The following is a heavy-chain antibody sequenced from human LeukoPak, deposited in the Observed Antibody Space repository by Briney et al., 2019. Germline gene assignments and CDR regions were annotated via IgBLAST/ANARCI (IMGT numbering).Heavy chain of an antibody. J-gene: IGHJ4*02. V-gene: IGHV3-23*01. CDR3: AKGRTRWSFGVLLTGYYCDY. CDR1: GFTFSSYS. D-gene: IGHD3-9*01. CDR2: ISGSGGST. Sequence: PGGSLRLSCAASGFTFSSYSMNWVRQAPGKGLEWVSAISGSGGSTYYPGSVKGRFTISRDNSKNTLYLQMNRLRAEDTAVYYCAKGRTRWSFGVLLTGYYCDYWGQGTLVTVSS.